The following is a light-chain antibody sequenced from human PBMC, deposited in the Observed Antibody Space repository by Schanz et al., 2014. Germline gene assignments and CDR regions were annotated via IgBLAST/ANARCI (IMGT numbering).Light chain of an antibody. CDR3: AAWDDSLNVV. CDR1: SSNIGSNT. J-gene: IGLJ2*01. V-gene: IGLV1-44*01. CDR2: NNN. Sequence: QSVLTQPPSASGTPGQRVTISCSGSSSNIGSNTVNWYQQLPGTAPRLLRYNNNQRPSGVPDRFSGSKSDTSASLAISGLQSEDEADYYCAAWDDSLNVVFGGGTKLTVL.